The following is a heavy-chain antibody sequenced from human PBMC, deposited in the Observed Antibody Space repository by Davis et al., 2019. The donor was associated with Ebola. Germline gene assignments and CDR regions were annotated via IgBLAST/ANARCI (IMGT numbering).Heavy chain of an antibody. CDR1: GYTFTGYY. CDR3: ARVTMVRGVIGLFYYYGMDV. D-gene: IGHD3-10*01. CDR2: INPNSGGT. J-gene: IGHJ6*02. V-gene: IGHV1-2*02. Sequence: ASVKVSCKASGYTFTGYYMHWVRQAPGQGLEWMGWINPNSGGTNYAQKFQGRVTMTRDTSISTAYMELSRLRSDDTAVYYCARVTMVRGVIGLFYYYGMDVWGQGTTVTVSS.